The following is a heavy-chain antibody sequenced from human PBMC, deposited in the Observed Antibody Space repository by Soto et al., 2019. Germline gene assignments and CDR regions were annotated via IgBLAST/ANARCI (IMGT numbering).Heavy chain of an antibody. V-gene: IGHV4-30-2*01. CDR2: IYHSGST. Sequence: SETLSLTCSVSGGSISSGGYSWSWIRQPPGKSLECIGYIYHSGSTYYNPSLTSRGTISVDRSKNQFSLKLSSVTAADTAVYYCARRHPIRQLVSGNWFDPWGQGTLVRVSS. CDR3: ARRHPIRQLVSGNWFDP. J-gene: IGHJ5*02. CDR1: GGSISSGGYS. D-gene: IGHD6-6*01.